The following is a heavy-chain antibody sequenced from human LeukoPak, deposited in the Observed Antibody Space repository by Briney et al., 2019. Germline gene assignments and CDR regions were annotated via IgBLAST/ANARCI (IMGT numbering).Heavy chain of an antibody. V-gene: IGHV4-61*02. CDR2: IYTSGST. CDR3: AREGFGYYDSSGYPMYYFDY. Sequence: SETLSLTCTVSGGSISSGSYYWSWIRQPAGKGLEWIGRIYTSGSTNYNPSLKSRVTISVDTSKNQFSLKRSSVTAADTAVYYCAREGFGYYDSSGYPMYYFDYWGQGTLVTVSS. D-gene: IGHD3-22*01. CDR1: GGSISSGSYY. J-gene: IGHJ4*02.